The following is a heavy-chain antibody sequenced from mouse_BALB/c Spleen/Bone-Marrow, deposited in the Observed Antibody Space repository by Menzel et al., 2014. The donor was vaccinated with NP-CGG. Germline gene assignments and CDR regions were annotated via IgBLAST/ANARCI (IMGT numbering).Heavy chain of an antibody. V-gene: IGHV1-69*02. J-gene: IGHJ4*01. D-gene: IGHD2-1*01. CDR3: TRAGNYGNYYAMDY. CDR1: GYPFPSYW. Sequence: QVQLKESGAWLVRPGASVKLSCKAFGYPFPSYWINWGKQRPGQGLEGMGNIYPSDSYTNYNQKFKDKATLTVDKSSSTAYMQLSSPTSEDSAVYFCTRAGNYGNYYAMDYWGRGTTVTVSS. CDR2: IYPSDSYT.